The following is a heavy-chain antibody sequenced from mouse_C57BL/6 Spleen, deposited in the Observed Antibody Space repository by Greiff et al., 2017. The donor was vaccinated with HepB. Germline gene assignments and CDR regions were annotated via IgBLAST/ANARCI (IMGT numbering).Heavy chain of an antibody. Sequence: VQLQQSGPGLVKPSQSLSLTCSVTGYSITSGYYWNWIRQFPGNKLEWMGYISYDGSNNYNPSLKNRISITRDTSKNQFFLKLNSVTTEDTATYYCAGFPDYWGQGTTLTVSS. CDR2: ISYDGSN. J-gene: IGHJ2*01. V-gene: IGHV3-6*01. CDR1: GYSITSGYY. CDR3: AGFPDY.